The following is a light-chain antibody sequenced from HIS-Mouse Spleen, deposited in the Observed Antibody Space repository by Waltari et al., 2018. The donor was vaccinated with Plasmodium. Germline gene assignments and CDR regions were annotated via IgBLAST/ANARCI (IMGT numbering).Light chain of an antibody. CDR1: QSVSSN. J-gene: IGKJ3*01. CDR2: GAS. V-gene: IGKV3-15*01. CDR3: QQYNNWSFT. Sequence: EIVMTQSPATLSVSPGERATLSCRASQSVSSNLAWYQQKPGQAPRILIYGASTRATGIPASFSGSGSGTEFTLTISSLQSEHFAVYYCQQYNNWSFTFGPGTKVDIK.